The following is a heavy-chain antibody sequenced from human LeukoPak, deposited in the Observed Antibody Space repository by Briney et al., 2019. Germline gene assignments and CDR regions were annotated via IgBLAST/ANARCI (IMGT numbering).Heavy chain of an antibody. CDR2: ISSSGSTK. Sequence: GGALRLSCAASGFTFSSYEMNWVRQAPGKGLEWVSYISSSGSTKYYADSVKGRFTISRDNAKNSLYLQMNSLRAEDTAIYYCAKNGDRGAYCSGGSCYPYYYYYMDVWGKGTTVTVSS. J-gene: IGHJ6*03. CDR3: AKNGDRGAYCSGGSCYPYYYYYMDV. D-gene: IGHD2-15*01. CDR1: GFTFSSYE. V-gene: IGHV3-48*03.